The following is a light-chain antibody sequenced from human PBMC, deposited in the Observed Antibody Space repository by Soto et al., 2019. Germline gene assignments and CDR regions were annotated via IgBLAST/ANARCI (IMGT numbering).Light chain of an antibody. CDR3: SSYTSSSTHWV. Sequence: QSALTQPASVSGSPGQSITISCTGTSSDVGGYNYVSWYQQHPGKAHKIKIYQVSNRPSGVSNRFSGSKSGNTASLTISGLPAEDEADYCCSSYTSSSTHWVFGGGTKLTVL. CDR2: QVS. CDR1: SSDVGGYNY. V-gene: IGLV2-14*01. J-gene: IGLJ3*02.